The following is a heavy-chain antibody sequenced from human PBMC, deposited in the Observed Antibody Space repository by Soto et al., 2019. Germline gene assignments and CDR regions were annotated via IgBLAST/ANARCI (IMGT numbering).Heavy chain of an antibody. Sequence: GGSLRLSCAASGFTFDDYAMHWVRQAPGKGLEWVSGISWNSGSIGYADSVKGRFTISRDNAKNSLYLQMNSLRAEDTALYYCAKGIGRGRIASAGALDYWGQGTLVTLSS. V-gene: IGHV3-9*01. J-gene: IGHJ4*02. D-gene: IGHD6-13*01. CDR3: AKGIGRGRIASAGALDY. CDR2: ISWNSGSI. CDR1: GFTFDDYA.